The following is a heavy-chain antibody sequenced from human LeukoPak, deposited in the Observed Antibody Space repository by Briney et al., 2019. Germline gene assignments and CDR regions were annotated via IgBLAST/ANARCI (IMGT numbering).Heavy chain of an antibody. CDR2: ITTDRST. CDR1: GFTFNTYA. V-gene: IGHV3-23*01. J-gene: IGHJ4*02. CDR3: ARDQLLYYYGSGSPVFDY. D-gene: IGHD3-10*01. Sequence: GGSLRLSCAASGFTFNTYAMTWVRQAPGKGLEWVSSITTDRSTYYADSVKGRFTISRDNSKSTLYLQMNSLRAEDTAVYYCARDQLLYYYGSGSPVFDYWGQGTLVTVSS.